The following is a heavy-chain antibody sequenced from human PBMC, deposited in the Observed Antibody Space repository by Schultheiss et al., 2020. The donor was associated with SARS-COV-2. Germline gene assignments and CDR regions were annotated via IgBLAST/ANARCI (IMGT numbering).Heavy chain of an antibody. CDR1: GGSFSGYY. D-gene: IGHD3-22*01. CDR3: AKDGKYYYDSSGYLFHLDY. J-gene: IGHJ4*02. Sequence: SQTLSLTCTVYGGSFSGYYWSWIRQPPGKGLEWIGSIYYSGSTYYNPSLKSRVTISVDTSKNQFSLKLSSVTAADTAVYYCAKDGKYYYDSSGYLFHLDYWGQGTLVTVSS. CDR2: IYYSGST. V-gene: IGHV4-59*04.